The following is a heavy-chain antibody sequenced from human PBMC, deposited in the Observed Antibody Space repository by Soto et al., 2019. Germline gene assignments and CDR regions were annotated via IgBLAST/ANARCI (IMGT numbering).Heavy chain of an antibody. CDR3: AKDIKGLQQWNGMDV. V-gene: IGHV3-9*01. CDR1: GFTFDDYA. D-gene: IGHD6-19*01. J-gene: IGHJ6*02. Sequence: PGGSLRLSCAASGFTFDDYAMHWVRQAPGKGLEWVSGISWNSGSIGYADSVKGRFTISRDNAKNSLYLQMNSLRAEDTALYYCAKDIKGLQQWNGMDVWGQGTTVTVSS. CDR2: ISWNSGSI.